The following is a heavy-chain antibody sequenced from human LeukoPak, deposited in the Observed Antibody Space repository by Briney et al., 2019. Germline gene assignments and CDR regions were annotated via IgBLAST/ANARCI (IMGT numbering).Heavy chain of an antibody. V-gene: IGHV3-48*01. D-gene: IGHD5-12*01. CDR3: ARSRATYAFDI. J-gene: IGHJ3*02. CDR1: GFTFSGYS. CDR2: ISSSGGTK. Sequence: GGSLRLSCTASGFTFSGYSMNRVRQAPGKGLEWVSYISSSGGTKYYADSVKGQFTTSRDNAMNSLYLQMNSLRAEDTAVYYCARSRATYAFDIWGQGTMVTVSS.